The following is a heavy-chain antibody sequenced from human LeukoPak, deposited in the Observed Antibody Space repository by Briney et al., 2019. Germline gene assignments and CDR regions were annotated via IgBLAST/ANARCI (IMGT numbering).Heavy chain of an antibody. V-gene: IGHV4-59*01. CDR2: IYYSGST. CDR3: ASKYSSGWYEAFDI. Sequence: PSETLSLTCTVFGGSISSYYWSWIRQPPGKGLEWIGYIYYSGSTNYNPSLKSRVTISVDTSKNQFSLKLSSVTAADTAVYYCASKYSSGWYEAFDIWGQGTMVTVSS. J-gene: IGHJ3*02. CDR1: GGSISSYY. D-gene: IGHD6-19*01.